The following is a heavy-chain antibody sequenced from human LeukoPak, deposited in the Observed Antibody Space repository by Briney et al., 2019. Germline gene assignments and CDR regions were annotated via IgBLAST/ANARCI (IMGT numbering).Heavy chain of an antibody. V-gene: IGHV3-21*01. Sequence: GGSLRLSCAASGFTFSSYSMNRVRQAPGKGLEWVSSISSSSSYIYYADSVKGRFTISRDNAKNSLYLQMNSLRAEDTAVYYCARDCTNGVCYSGLDYWGQGTLVTVSS. CDR3: ARDCTNGVCYSGLDY. CDR1: GFTFSSYS. D-gene: IGHD2-8*01. J-gene: IGHJ4*02. CDR2: ISSSSSYI.